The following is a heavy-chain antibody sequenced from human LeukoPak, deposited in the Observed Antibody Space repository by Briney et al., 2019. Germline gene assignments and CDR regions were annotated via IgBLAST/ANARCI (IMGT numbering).Heavy chain of an antibody. D-gene: IGHD3-3*01. V-gene: IGHV3-23*01. CDR3: AREPFWSGYYSNLHFNY. J-gene: IGHJ4*02. CDR1: GFTFSSYA. Sequence: GGSLRLSCAASGFTFSSYAMSWVRQAPGKGLEWVSAISGSGGSTYYADSVKGRFTISRDNAKNSLYLQMNSLRAEDTAVYYCAREPFWSGYYSNLHFNYWGQGTLVTVSS. CDR2: ISGSGGST.